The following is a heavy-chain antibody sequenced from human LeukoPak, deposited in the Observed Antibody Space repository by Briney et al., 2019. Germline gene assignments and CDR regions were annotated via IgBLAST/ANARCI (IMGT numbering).Heavy chain of an antibody. CDR2: ILQCGNNK. CDR1: GFTFSSNV. D-gene: IGHD3-22*01. J-gene: IGHJ3*01. Sequence: PGGSLRLSCAASGFTFSSNVMHWVRLAPGKGLEWVAAILQCGNNKYYADSVKGRFAISRDNSKNTLYLQMNSLRAEDTAVYYCARASTWVPGEDSSGYYYPYAFDLWGQETMVTVSS. V-gene: IGHV3-30*09. CDR3: ARASTWVPGEDSSGYYYPYAFDL.